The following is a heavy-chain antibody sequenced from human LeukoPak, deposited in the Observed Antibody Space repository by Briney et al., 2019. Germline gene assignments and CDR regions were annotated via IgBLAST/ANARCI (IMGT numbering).Heavy chain of an antibody. J-gene: IGHJ4*02. CDR2: ISSSSSYI. D-gene: IGHD5-24*01. V-gene: IGHV3-21*01. CDR1: GFTFSSYS. CDR3: ARAPRRDGYNYGGY. Sequence: GGSLRLSCAASGFTFSSYSMNWVRQAPGKGPEWVSSISSSSSYIYYADSVKGRFTISRDNAKNSLYLQMNSLRAEDTAVYYCARAPRRDGYNYGGYWGQGTLVTVSS.